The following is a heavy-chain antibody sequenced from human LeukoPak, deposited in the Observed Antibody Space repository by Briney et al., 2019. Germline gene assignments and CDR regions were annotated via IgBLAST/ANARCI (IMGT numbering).Heavy chain of an antibody. CDR1: GFTFSSYA. D-gene: IGHD2-21*02. CDR2: ISGSGGST. J-gene: IGHJ4*02. V-gene: IGHV3-23*01. Sequence: TGASLRLSCAASGFTFSSYAMSWVRQAPGKGLEWVSAISGSGGSTYYADSVKGRFTISRDNSKNTLYLQMNSLRAEDTAVYYCAKARLGPYCGGDCYSDYWGREPWSPSPQ. CDR3: AKARLGPYCGGDCYSDY.